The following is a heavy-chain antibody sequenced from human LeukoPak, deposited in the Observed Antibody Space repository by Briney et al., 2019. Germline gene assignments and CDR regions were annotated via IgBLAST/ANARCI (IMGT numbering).Heavy chain of an antibody. CDR2: ISDDGRNT. CDR1: GFTFSNHG. D-gene: IGHD6-6*01. V-gene: IGHV3-23*01. Sequence: TGGSLRLSCAASGFTFSNHGMTWVRQAPGKGLEWVSAISDDGRNTYYADSVRGHFTISRDNSKRTLYLQMNSLRVDDTAIYYCAKRVPYSRSSVYLDSWGQGTLVTVSS. J-gene: IGHJ4*02. CDR3: AKRVPYSRSSVYLDS.